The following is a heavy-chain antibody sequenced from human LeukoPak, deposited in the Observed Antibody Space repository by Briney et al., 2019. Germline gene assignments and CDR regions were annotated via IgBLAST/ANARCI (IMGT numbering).Heavy chain of an antibody. D-gene: IGHD3-16*01. J-gene: IGHJ6*02. CDR2: VNAGNGIT. Sequence: ASVKVSCKPSGYTFATYSMHWVRQAPGQRLEWMGWVNAGNGITKSSQKFQGRVTMTRDTSASTVHMELSSLTSEDTAVYYCARKGGGHGLDVWGQGTTVTVSS. V-gene: IGHV1-3*01. CDR1: GYTFATYS. CDR3: ARKGGGHGLDV.